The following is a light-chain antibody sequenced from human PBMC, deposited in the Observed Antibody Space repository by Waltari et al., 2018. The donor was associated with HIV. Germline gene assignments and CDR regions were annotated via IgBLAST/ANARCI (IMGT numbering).Light chain of an antibody. J-gene: IGLJ1*01. CDR3: HVWDRSSDHHV. V-gene: IGLV3-21*02. CDR1: KIGSKS. CDR2: NGS. Sequence: SYVLTQPPSVSVAPGQTARITCGGNKIGSKSVHWYQQKAGQAPVLVVYNGSDRPSGIPGRCSGSRSGNTATLTISRVEAGDEADYYCHVWDRSSDHHVFGTGTKVTVL.